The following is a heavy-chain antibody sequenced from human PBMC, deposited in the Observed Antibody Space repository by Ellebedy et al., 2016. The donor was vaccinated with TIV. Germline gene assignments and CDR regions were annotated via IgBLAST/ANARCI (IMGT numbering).Heavy chain of an antibody. CDR1: GYTFTTYG. Sequence: ASVKVSXKASGYTFTTYGISWVRQAPGQGLEWMGWISTYNGNTNYAQKLQGRVTMTTDTSTSTAYMELRSLRSDDTAVYYCARDRGTRYYFDYWGQGTLVTVSS. V-gene: IGHV1-18*01. CDR3: ARDRGTRYYFDY. D-gene: IGHD2-2*01. CDR2: ISTYNGNT. J-gene: IGHJ4*02.